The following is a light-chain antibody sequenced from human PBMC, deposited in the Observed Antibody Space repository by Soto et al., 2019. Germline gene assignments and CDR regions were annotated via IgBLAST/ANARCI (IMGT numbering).Light chain of an antibody. CDR3: QQYDNWPWT. Sequence: KLLTQSPGTLSLSPGERATLFCRASQRLSSSLAWYQQKSGQAPRLIIYGTSRRATGVPVRFSGSGSGTDFTFTISSLQSEDFGVYFCQQYDNWPWTFGQGTKVEMK. CDR2: GTS. V-gene: IGKV3-15*01. J-gene: IGKJ1*01. CDR1: QRLSSS.